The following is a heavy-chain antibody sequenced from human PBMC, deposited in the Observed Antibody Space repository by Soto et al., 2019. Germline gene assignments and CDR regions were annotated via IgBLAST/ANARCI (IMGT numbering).Heavy chain of an antibody. CDR3: ARHDSSGYFPRNHYGMDV. J-gene: IGHJ6*01. D-gene: IGHD3-22*01. Sequence: QVQLQESGPGLVKPSQTLSLTCTVSGGSISSGGYYWSWIRQHPGKGLEWIGYIYYSGSTYYNPSLRNRVTISVDTSKNQFSLKLSSVTAADTAVYYCARHDSSGYFPRNHYGMDVWGQGTTVTVSS. CDR1: GGSISSGGYY. V-gene: IGHV4-31*03. CDR2: IYYSGST.